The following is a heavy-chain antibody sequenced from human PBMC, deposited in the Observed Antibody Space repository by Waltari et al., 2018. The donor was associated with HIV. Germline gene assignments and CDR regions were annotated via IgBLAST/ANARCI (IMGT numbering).Heavy chain of an antibody. V-gene: IGHV5-51*01. D-gene: IGHD5-12*01. CDR1: GYSFTSYW. CDR3: ARHFGGPVYSGYELYWFDP. J-gene: IGHJ5*02. CDR2: IYPGDSDT. Sequence: EVQLVQSGAEVKKPGESLKISCKGSGYSFTSYWIGWVRQMPGKGLEWMGIIYPGDSDTRYSPSFQGQVTISADKSISTAYLQWSSLKASDTAMYYCARHFGGPVYSGYELYWFDPWGQGTLVTVSS.